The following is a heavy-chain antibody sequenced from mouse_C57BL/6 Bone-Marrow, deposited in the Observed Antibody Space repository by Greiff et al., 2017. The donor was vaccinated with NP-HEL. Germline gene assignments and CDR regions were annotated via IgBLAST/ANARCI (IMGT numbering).Heavy chain of an antibody. J-gene: IGHJ4*01. CDR2: LPPRNGGT. D-gene: IGHD1-1*01. Sequence: QVQLQQSGTDLLKLGAAGKRDGKAEGDNGTRDWRQWGKKRRGQCLYFLLNLPPRNGGTNYNEKFKSKATLTVDKSSSTAYMQLSSLTSEDSAVYYCASFITTVVAKDYYAMDYWGQGTSVTVSS. CDR1: GDNGTRDW. CDR3: ASFITTVVAKDYYAMDY. V-gene: IGHV1-53*01.